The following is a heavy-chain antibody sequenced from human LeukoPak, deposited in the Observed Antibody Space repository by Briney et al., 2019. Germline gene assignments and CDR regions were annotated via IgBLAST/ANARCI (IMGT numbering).Heavy chain of an antibody. Sequence: GGSLRLSCAASGFTFSSYWMHWVRQAPGKGLVWVSRINSVGSTTDYADSIKGRFTISRDSAKSTLYLRMTSLRAEDTALYYCARAVGATIEYWGQGTLVTVSS. CDR3: ARAVGATIEY. CDR2: INSVGSTT. D-gene: IGHD1-26*01. V-gene: IGHV3-74*01. CDR1: GFTFSSYW. J-gene: IGHJ4*02.